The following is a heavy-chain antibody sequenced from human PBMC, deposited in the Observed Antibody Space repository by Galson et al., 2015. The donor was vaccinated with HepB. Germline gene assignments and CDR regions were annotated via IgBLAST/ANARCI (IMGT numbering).Heavy chain of an antibody. D-gene: IGHD6-19*01. CDR3: AKAERIAVADDVCLY. Sequence: SLRLSCAASGFTFRSHAMNWVRQAPGKGLEWVSGISGSGGSTYYADSVKGRFTISRDNSKNTLYLQMNSLRAEDTAVYFCAKAERIAVADDVCLYSDQGTPVHGAS. J-gene: IGHJ4*03. CDR1: GFTFRSHA. V-gene: IGHV3-23*01. CDR2: ISGSGGST.